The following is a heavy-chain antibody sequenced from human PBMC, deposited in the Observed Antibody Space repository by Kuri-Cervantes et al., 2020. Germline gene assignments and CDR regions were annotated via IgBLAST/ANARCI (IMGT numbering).Heavy chain of an antibody. CDR2: INHSGST. CDR1: GGSISSYY. Sequence: SETLSLTCTVSGGSISSYYWSWIRQPPGKGLEWIGEINHSGSTNYNPSLKSRVTISVDTSKNQFSLKLSSVTAADTAVYYCARSVRYWFDPWGQGTLVTVSS. CDR3: ARSVRYWFDP. V-gene: IGHV4-34*01. J-gene: IGHJ5*02.